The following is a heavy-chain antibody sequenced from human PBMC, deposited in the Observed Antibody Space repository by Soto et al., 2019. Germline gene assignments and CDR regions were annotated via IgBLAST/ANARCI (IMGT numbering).Heavy chain of an antibody. V-gene: IGHV6-1*01. CDR2: TYYRSKWYN. J-gene: IGHJ3*02. CDR1: GDSVSSNSAA. Sequence: SQTLSLTCVSSGDSVSSNSAAWNWIRQSPSRGLEWLGRTYYRSKWYNDYAVSVKSRITINPDTSKNQFSLQLNSVTPEDTAVYYCATQWFVVLLSPTAGYASDIWGQAILVTV. D-gene: IGHD3-10*01. CDR3: ATQWFVVLLSPTAGYASDI.